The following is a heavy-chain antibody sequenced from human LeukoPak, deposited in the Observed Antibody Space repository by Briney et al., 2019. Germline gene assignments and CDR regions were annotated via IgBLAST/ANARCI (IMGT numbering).Heavy chain of an antibody. J-gene: IGHJ4*02. CDR1: GGTFSSYA. V-gene: IGHV1-69*04. CDR2: IIPILGIA. D-gene: IGHD6-6*01. Sequence: ASVKVSCKASGGTFSSYAISWVRQAPGQGLEWMGRIIPILGIANYAQKFQGRVTIIADKSTSTAYMELSSLRSEDTAVYYCARDLSSIAARPGEDWGQGTLVTVSS. CDR3: ARDLSSIAARPGED.